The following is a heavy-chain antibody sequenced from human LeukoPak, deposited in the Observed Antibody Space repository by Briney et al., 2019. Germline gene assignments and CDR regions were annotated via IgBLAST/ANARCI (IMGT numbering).Heavy chain of an antibody. Sequence: SVKVSCKASGGTFSSYAISWVRQAPGQGLEWMGGIIPIFGTANYAQKFQGRVTITTYESTSTAYMELSSLRSEDTAVYYCARGGYCGGDCYSIWFDPWGQGTLVTVSS. CDR2: IIPIFGTA. CDR1: GGTFSSYA. CDR3: ARGGYCGGDCYSIWFDP. D-gene: IGHD2-21*02. J-gene: IGHJ5*02. V-gene: IGHV1-69*05.